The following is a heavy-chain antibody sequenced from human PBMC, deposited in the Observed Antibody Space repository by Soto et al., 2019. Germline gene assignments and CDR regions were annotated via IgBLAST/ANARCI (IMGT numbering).Heavy chain of an antibody. D-gene: IGHD3-22*01. CDR3: ARAFFYQGSDSRGYSFDAFDF. V-gene: IGHV1-18*01. Sequence: QVQLVQSGAEVKKPGASVKVSCKASGYTFTSSGMSWGRQAPGQGLEWMGWISAHTGRSEYAQRFQGRVTMTTDRSTRTAYMGLRSLRSVDTGVYYCARAFFYQGSDSRGYSFDAFDFWGPGTLVTVSS. CDR1: GYTFTSSG. J-gene: IGHJ3*01. CDR2: ISAHTGRS.